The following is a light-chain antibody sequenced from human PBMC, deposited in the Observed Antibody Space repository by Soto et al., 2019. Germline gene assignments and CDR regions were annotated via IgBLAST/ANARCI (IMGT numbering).Light chain of an antibody. CDR2: GAS. J-gene: IGKJ5*01. CDR3: QRYGSSPPIT. CDR1: QSVSSSY. V-gene: IGKV3-20*01. Sequence: EIVLTQSPGTLSLSPGERATLSCRASQSVSSSYLAWYQQKPGQAPRLLIYGASSRATGIPDRFSGSGSGTDFNLTISRLEPEDFAVYYCQRYGSSPPITFGQRTRLEIK.